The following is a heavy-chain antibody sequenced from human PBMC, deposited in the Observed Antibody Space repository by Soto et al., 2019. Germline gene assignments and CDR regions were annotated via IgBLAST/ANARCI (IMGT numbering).Heavy chain of an antibody. CDR2: IYYSGST. J-gene: IGHJ4*02. CDR3: AKGSVVVVPPSVGAFGLDY. CDR1: GGSISSSSYY. Sequence: SETLSLTCTVSGGSISSSSYYWGWIRQPPGKGLEWIGSIYYSGSTYYNPSLKSRVTISVDTSKNQFSLKLSSVTAADTAVYFCAKGSVVVVPPSVGAFGLDYWGQGTQVTVSS. D-gene: IGHD2-21*01. V-gene: IGHV4-39*01.